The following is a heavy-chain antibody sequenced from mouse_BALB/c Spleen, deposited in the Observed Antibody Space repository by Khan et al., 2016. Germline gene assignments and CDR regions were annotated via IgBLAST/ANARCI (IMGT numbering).Heavy chain of an antibody. CDR2: ISYSGST. J-gene: IGHJ2*01. Sequence: EVQLVESGPGLVKPSQSLSLTCTVTGYSITSGYGWNWIRQFPGNKLEWMGYISYSGSTNYNPSLKSRISITRDTSKNQFFLQLNSVTTEDTATXYFARTARIKYWGQGTTLTVSS. CDR1: GYSITSGYG. CDR3: ARTARIKY. D-gene: IGHD1-2*01. V-gene: IGHV3-2*02.